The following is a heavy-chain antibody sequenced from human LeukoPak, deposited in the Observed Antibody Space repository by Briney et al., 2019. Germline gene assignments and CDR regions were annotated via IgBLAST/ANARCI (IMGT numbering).Heavy chain of an antibody. CDR2: IYTSGST. Sequence: PSETLSLTCDVYGGSFSGYYWSWIRQPAGKGLEWIGRIYTSGSTNYNPSLKSRVTMSVDTSKNQFSLKLSSVTAADTAVYYCARGNVYYYGSGTIIYYFDYWGQGTLVTVSS. V-gene: IGHV4-59*10. CDR3: ARGNVYYYGSGTIIYYFDY. D-gene: IGHD3-10*01. CDR1: GGSFSGYY. J-gene: IGHJ4*02.